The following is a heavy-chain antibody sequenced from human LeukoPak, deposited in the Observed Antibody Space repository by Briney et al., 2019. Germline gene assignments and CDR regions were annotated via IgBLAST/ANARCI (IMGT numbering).Heavy chain of an antibody. CDR1: GGTFSSYA. Sequence: GASVKVSCKASGGTFSSYATSWVRQAPGQGLEWMGGIIPIFGTANYAQKFQGRVTITADESTSTAYMELSSLRSEHTAVYYCARGTDFWSGYYGNYYYYGMDVWGQGTTVTVSS. V-gene: IGHV1-69*13. D-gene: IGHD3-3*01. CDR3: ARGTDFWSGYYGNYYYYGMDV. J-gene: IGHJ6*02. CDR2: IIPIFGTA.